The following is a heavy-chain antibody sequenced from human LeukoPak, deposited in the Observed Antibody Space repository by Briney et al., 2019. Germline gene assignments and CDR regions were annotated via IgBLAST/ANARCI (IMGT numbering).Heavy chain of an antibody. CDR3: AGEAPPYYFDY. CDR2: INHSGST. CDR1: GGSFSGYY. J-gene: IGHJ4*02. Sequence: SETLSLTCAVYGGSFSGYYWSWIRQPPGKGLEWIGEINHSGSTNYNPSLKSQVTISVDTSKNQFSLKLSSVTAADTAVYYCAGEAPPYYFDYWGQGTLVTVSS. V-gene: IGHV4-34*01.